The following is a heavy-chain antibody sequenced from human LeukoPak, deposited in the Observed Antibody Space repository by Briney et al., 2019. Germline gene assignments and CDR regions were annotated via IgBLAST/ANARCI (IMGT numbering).Heavy chain of an antibody. D-gene: IGHD2-8*01. J-gene: IGHJ5*02. CDR2: IYYSGST. Sequence: SETLSLTCTVSGGSISSGGYYWSWIRQHPGKGLEWIGYIYYSGSTYYNPSLKSRVTISVDTSKNQFSLKLSSVTAADTAVYYCARLRGYCTNGVCYFGRFDPWGQGTLVTVS. V-gene: IGHV4-31*03. CDR3: ARLRGYCTNGVCYFGRFDP. CDR1: GGSISSGGYY.